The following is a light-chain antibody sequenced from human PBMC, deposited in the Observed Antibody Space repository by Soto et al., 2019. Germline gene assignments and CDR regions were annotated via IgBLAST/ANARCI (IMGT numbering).Light chain of an antibody. CDR1: QEISNY. CDR3: QQYDNLPYT. V-gene: IGKV1-33*01. J-gene: IGKJ2*01. CDR2: DAS. Sequence: DIQMTQSPSSLSASVGDRVTITCQASQEISNYLNWYQQKPGKAPKLLIYDASNLETGVPSRFSGSGSGTDFTFTISSLHPEDIATYYCQQYDNLPYTFGQGTKLEIK.